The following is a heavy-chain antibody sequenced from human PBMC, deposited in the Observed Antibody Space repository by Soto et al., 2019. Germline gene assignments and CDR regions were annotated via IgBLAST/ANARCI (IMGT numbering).Heavy chain of an antibody. CDR1: GYTCANYA. J-gene: IGHJ3*02. D-gene: IGHD5-12*01. V-gene: IGHV1-18*01. Sequence: QVQLVPSGTAVTKPGTSVKVSCKTSGYTCANYAISWVRQAPGQRLEWTGWISADSGTTNYAQTLQGIVTMTTDTSTSSDYMASMSLRSNDPAMYYCAREGGYNPHAFDTWGQGTMVTVSS. CDR3: AREGGYNPHAFDT. CDR2: ISADSGTT.